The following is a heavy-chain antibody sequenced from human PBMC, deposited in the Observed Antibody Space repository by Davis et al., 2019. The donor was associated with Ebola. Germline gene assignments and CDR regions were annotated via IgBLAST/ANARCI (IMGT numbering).Heavy chain of an antibody. CDR2: TYYNSKWYT. CDR3: AKGWLRTGFDY. J-gene: IGHJ4*02. V-gene: IGHV6-1*01. CDR1: GDSVSGNNGA. Sequence: LRLSCAISGDSVSGNNGAWNWIRQSPSRGLEWLGRTYYNSKWYTDYAVSVRGRITINPDTSKNQFSLHLNSVTPEDTAVYYCAKGWLRTGFDYWGQGTLVTVSS. D-gene: IGHD5-12*01.